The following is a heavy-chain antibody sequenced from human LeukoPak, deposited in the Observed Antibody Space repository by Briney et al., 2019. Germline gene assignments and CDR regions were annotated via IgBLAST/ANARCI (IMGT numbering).Heavy chain of an antibody. J-gene: IGHJ4*02. V-gene: IGHV3-74*01. D-gene: IGHD4/OR15-4a*01. CDR1: GFTFSSYW. Sequence: GGSLRLSCAASGFTFSSYWMHWVRQAPGKGLVWVSRINSDGSSTTYADSVKGRFTISRDNAKNTLYLQMNSLRAEDTAVYYCARRAGAYSHPYVYWGQGTLVTVSS. CDR3: ARRAGAYSHPYVY. CDR2: INSDGSST.